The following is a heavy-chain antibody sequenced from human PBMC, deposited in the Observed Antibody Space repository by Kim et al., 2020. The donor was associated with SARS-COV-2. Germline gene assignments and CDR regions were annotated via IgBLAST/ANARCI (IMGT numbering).Heavy chain of an antibody. CDR1: GFTFDDYT. Sequence: GGSLRLSCAASGFTFDDYTMHWVRQPPGKGLEWGSGITWNSADTAYAASVKGRFTISRDSAKKSLHLQMNSLRPEDTALYYCARDPTQRPGASMPTYFHSWGQGTLVPVSS. J-gene: IGHJ4*02. CDR3: ARDPTQRPGASMPTYFHS. V-gene: IGHV3-9*01. CDR2: ITWNSADT. D-gene: IGHD2-2*01.